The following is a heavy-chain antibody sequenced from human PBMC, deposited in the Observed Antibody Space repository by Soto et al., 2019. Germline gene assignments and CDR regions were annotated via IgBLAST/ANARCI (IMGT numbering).Heavy chain of an antibody. J-gene: IGHJ6*02. D-gene: IGHD1-26*01. CDR1: GGTFTSHG. CDR2: IIPIFGTA. Sequence: QVQMVQSGAEVKNPGSSVKVSCQASGGTFTSHGISWVRQAPEQRLEWMGGIIPIFGTANYAQKYQGSVTIIADGYTSTAYMELSSLRSEDTAGYYCSRPGGRRQYYAGMHVWGQGTTVTVSS. CDR3: SRPGGRRQYYAGMHV. V-gene: IGHV1-69*12.